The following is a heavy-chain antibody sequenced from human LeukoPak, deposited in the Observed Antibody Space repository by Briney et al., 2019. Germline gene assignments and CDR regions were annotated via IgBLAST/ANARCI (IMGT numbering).Heavy chain of an antibody. J-gene: IGHJ4*02. CDR1: GYTFTSYG. CDR2: ISAYNGNT. Sequence: GASVKVSCKASGYTFTSYGISWVRQAPGQGLEWMGWISAYNGNTNYAQKLLGRVTMTTDTSTSTAYMELRSLRSDDTAVYYCARAGYCSSTSCSTSYFDYWGQGTLVTVSS. V-gene: IGHV1-18*01. CDR3: ARAGYCSSTSCSTSYFDY. D-gene: IGHD2-2*02.